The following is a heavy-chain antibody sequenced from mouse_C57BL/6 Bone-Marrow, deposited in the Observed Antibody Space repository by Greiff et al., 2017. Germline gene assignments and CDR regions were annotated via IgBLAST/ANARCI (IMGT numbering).Heavy chain of an antibody. J-gene: IGHJ4*01. V-gene: IGHV6-3*01. D-gene: IGHD2-4*01. CDR1: GFTFGNYW. Sequence: DVKLQESGGGLVQPGGSMKLSCVASGFTFGNYWMNWVRQSPEKGLEWVAQIRLKSDNYATHYAESVKGRFTISRDDSKSSVYLQMNNLRAEDTGIYYCTSDYGYAMDYWGQGTSVTVSS. CDR3: TSDYGYAMDY. CDR2: IRLKSDNYAT.